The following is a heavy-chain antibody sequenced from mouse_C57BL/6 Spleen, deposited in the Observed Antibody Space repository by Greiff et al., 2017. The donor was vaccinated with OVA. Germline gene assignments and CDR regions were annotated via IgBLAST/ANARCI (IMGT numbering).Heavy chain of an antibody. J-gene: IGHJ4*01. CDR2: IYPGDGDT. Sequence: QVQLKESGPELVKPGASVKISCEASGYAFSSSWMNWVKQRPGKGLEWIGRIYPGDGDTNYNGKFKGKATLTADKSSSTAYMQLSSLTSEDSAVYFCARSGSSPYYAMDYWGQGTSVTVSS. CDR1: GYAFSSSW. D-gene: IGHD1-1*01. V-gene: IGHV1-82*01. CDR3: ARSGSSPYYAMDY.